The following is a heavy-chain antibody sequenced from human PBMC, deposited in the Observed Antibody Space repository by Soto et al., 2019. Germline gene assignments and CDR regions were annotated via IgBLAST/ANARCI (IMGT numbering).Heavy chain of an antibody. D-gene: IGHD6-19*01. CDR1: GYTFTGYA. J-gene: IGHJ4*02. CDR2: FNAGNGNT. CDR3: ARAVAVAADFDY. Sequence: QVQLVQSGAEEKKPGASVKVSCKASGYTFTGYAMHWVRQAPGQRLEWTGWFNAGNGNTKYSQKFQGRVTITRHTSASTAYMELRSLRSEDTAVYYCARAVAVAADFDYWGQGTLVTVSS. V-gene: IGHV1-3*05.